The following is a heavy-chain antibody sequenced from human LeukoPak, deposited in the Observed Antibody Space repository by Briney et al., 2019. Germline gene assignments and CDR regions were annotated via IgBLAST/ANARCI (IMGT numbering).Heavy chain of an antibody. Sequence: TGGSLRLSCAASGFTFSTYFMHWVRQAPGKGLVWVSRINSEGSTTSHADSVKGRFTISRDNAKNTLYLQMDSLRAEDTAVYFCARGVHYGPDYWGQGTLVTVSS. J-gene: IGHJ4*02. CDR3: ARGVHYGPDY. V-gene: IGHV3-74*01. D-gene: IGHD4-17*01. CDR2: INSEGSTT. CDR1: GFTFSTYF.